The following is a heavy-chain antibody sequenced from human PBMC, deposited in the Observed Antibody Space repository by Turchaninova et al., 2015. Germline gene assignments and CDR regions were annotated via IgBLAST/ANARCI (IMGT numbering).Heavy chain of an antibody. Sequence: QFQLCKPGAEVKQPWSSLKTSSAASGYAFTASTMQWVRQAPGQRPEWMGSINAANGYTKHSLKFQGRVTFTRDTSANTAYMELTSLTSEDTAIYFCARDHEPIKAFYYFHHWGHGTLVTVSS. CDR1: GYAFTAST. CDR3: ARDHEPIKAFYYFHH. CDR2: INAANGYT. D-gene: IGHD1-14*01. V-gene: IGHV1-3*01. J-gene: IGHJ4*01.